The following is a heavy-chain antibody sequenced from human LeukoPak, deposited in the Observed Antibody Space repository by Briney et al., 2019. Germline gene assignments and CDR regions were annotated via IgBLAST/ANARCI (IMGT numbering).Heavy chain of an antibody. V-gene: IGHV1-2*02. CDR3: ARDLKGRTITIVATMGY. D-gene: IGHD5-12*01. Sequence: ASVKVSCKASGYTFTGYYMHWVRQAPGQGLEWMGWINPNSGDTNYAQKFQGRVTMTRDTSISTAYMELSRLRSDDTAVYYCARDLKGRTITIVATMGYWGQGTLVTVSS. CDR1: GYTFTGYY. CDR2: INPNSGDT. J-gene: IGHJ4*02.